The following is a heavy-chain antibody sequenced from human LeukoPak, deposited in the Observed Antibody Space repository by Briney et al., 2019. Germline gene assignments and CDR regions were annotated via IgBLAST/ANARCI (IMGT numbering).Heavy chain of an antibody. CDR1: GFTFSNYW. CDR3: AKDTLFESILDS. V-gene: IGHV3-74*01. CDR2: INIDGSST. D-gene: IGHD6-6*01. Sequence: GGSLRLSCAASGFTFSNYWMHWVRQAPGKGLVWVARINIDGSSTSYADSVKGRFTMSRDNAKNTLYLQMHSLRAEDTAIYYCAKDTLFESILDSWGQGTLVTAAS. J-gene: IGHJ4*02.